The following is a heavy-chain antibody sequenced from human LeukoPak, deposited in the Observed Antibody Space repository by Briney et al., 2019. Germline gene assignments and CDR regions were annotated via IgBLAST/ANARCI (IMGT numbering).Heavy chain of an antibody. Sequence: SETLSLTCTVSGGAIRSYYWSWIRQPPGKGLEWIGYIYYSGSTNYNPPLKSRVTISVDTSKNQFSLKLSSVTAADTAVYYCARDLLSSSWVYFQHWGQGTLVTVSS. CDR1: GGAIRSYY. CDR3: ARDLLSSSWVYFQH. CDR2: IYYSGST. V-gene: IGHV4-59*01. J-gene: IGHJ1*01. D-gene: IGHD6-13*01.